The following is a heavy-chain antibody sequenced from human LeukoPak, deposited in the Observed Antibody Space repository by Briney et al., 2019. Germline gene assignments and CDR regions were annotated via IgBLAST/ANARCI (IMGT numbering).Heavy chain of an antibody. CDR3: ARGRDPRWFDYYYYYMDV. D-gene: IGHD3-10*01. J-gene: IGHJ6*03. CDR2: IIPIFGTA. Sequence: ASVKVSCKASGGTFSSYAISWVRQAPGQGLEWMGGIIPIFGTANYAQKFQGRVTITADESTSTAYVELSSLRSEDTAVYYCARGRDPRWFDYYYYYMDVWGKGTTVTVSS. V-gene: IGHV1-69*13. CDR1: GGTFSSYA.